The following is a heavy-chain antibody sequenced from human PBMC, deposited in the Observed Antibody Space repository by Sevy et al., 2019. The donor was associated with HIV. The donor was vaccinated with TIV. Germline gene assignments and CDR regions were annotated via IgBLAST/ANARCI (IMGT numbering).Heavy chain of an antibody. V-gene: IGHV3-11*06. CDR1: GFTFSDYY. CDR2: ISSSSSYT. D-gene: IGHD3-22*01. CDR3: AREGSITMIVPGSEVAFDI. Sequence: GSLRLSCAASGFTFSDYYMSWIRQAPGKGLEWVSYISSSSSYTNYADSVKGRFTISRDNAKNSLYLQMNSLRAEDTAVYYCAREGSITMIVPGSEVAFDIWGQGTMVTVSS. J-gene: IGHJ3*02.